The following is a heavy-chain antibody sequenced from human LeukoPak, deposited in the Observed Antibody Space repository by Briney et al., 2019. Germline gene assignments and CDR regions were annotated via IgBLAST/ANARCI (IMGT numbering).Heavy chain of an antibody. Sequence: SETLSLTCIVSGGSIYANAYYWTWIRQHPGKGLEWIGYISYSGRAYYNPSLKSQVSMSEDTSKNQFLLRLSSVTAADTAVYYCASAAGTWFDPWGPGTLVTVSS. J-gene: IGHJ5*02. CDR1: GGSIYANAYY. V-gene: IGHV4-31*01. CDR2: ISYSGRA. D-gene: IGHD3-10*01. CDR3: ASAAGTWFDP.